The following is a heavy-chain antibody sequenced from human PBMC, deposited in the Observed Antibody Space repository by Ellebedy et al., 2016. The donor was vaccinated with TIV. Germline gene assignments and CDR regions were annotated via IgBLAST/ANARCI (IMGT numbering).Heavy chain of an antibody. Sequence: GESLKISCAASGFTFRKYGMHWVRQDPGTGTEWVSFIWNDGTNKYYADSVKGRFTISRDNSNNTLSLQLNNLRAEDTAVYYCANGHCSGDTCYPGPKFFDYWGPGALVTVSS. J-gene: IGHJ4*02. V-gene: IGHV3-30*02. CDR3: ANGHCSGDTCYPGPKFFDY. D-gene: IGHD2-15*01. CDR2: IWNDGTNK. CDR1: GFTFRKYG.